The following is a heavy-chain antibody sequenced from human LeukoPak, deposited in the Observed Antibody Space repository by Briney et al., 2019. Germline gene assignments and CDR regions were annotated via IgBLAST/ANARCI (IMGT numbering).Heavy chain of an antibody. Sequence: SWVRQAPGKGLEWVGRIKSKNDGGTTDYAAPVKGRFTISRDDSKNTVYLQMNSLKTEDTAVYYCATESSGSGYFDYWGQGTLVTVSS. D-gene: IGHD2-15*01. CDR2: IKSKNDGGTT. CDR3: ATESSGSGYFDY. V-gene: IGHV3-15*01. J-gene: IGHJ4*02.